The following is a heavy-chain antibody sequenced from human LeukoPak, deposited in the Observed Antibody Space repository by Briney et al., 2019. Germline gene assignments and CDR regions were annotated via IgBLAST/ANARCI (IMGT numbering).Heavy chain of an antibody. V-gene: IGHV4-39*07. D-gene: IGHD3-10*02. J-gene: IGHJ4*02. Sequence: SSETLSLTCTVSGGSISSSSYYWGWIRQPPGKGLEWIGSIYYSGSTYYNPSLKSRVTISVDTSKNQFSLKLSSVTAADTAVYYCASSRSDYVLYYFDYWGQGTLVTVSS. CDR1: GGSISSSSYY. CDR3: ASSRSDYVLYYFDY. CDR2: IYYSGST.